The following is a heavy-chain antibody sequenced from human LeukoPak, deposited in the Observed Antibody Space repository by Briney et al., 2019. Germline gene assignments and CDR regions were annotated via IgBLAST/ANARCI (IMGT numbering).Heavy chain of an antibody. D-gene: IGHD3-22*01. J-gene: IGHJ4*02. V-gene: IGHV1-46*01. CDR1: GYTFTSYY. CDR2: INPSGGST. CDR3: ARGSSGYYYGVSVDFDY. Sequence: ASVKVSCKASGYTFTSYYMHWVRQAPGQGLEWMGIINPSGGSTSYAQKFQGRVTITRNTSISTAYMELSSLRSEDTAVYYCARGSSGYYYGVSVDFDYWGQGTLVTVSS.